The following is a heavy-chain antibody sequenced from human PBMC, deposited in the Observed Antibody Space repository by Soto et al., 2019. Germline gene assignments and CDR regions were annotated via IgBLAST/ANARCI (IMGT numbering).Heavy chain of an antibody. CDR1: GGSISSGGYY. J-gene: IGHJ4*02. V-gene: IGHV4-31*01. Sequence: QVQLQESGPGLVKPSQTLSLTCTVSGGSISSGGYYWSWIRQHPGKGLEWIGYIYYSGSTYYNPALKXXVXIXXDASKNQFSLKLSSVTAADTAVYYCARDSGGEGDYWGQGTLVTVSS. D-gene: IGHD6-19*01. CDR2: IYYSGST. CDR3: ARDSGGEGDY.